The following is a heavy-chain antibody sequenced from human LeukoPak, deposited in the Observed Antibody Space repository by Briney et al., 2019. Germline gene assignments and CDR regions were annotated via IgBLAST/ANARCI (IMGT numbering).Heavy chain of an antibody. CDR1: GFTFGDYA. D-gene: IGHD1-26*01. J-gene: IGHJ6*03. V-gene: IGHV3-49*04. Sequence: PGGSLRLSCTASGFTFGDYAMSWVRQAPGKGLEWVGFIRSKAYGGTTEYAASVKGRFTISRDDSKSIAYLQMNSLKTEDTAVYYCTRDGIVGATDYYYMDVWGKGTAVTISS. CDR3: TRDGIVGATDYYYMDV. CDR2: IRSKAYGGTT.